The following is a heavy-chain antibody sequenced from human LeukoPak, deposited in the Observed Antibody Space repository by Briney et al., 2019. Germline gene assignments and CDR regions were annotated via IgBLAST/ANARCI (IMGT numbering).Heavy chain of an antibody. Sequence: GESLKISCRGSGYSFTTYWIGWVRQMPGKGLEWMGIIYAGDSDTRYSPSFQGQVTISADKSFSTAYLQWSSLKASDTAMYYCARLRYSSSWDLDYWGQGTLVTVSS. CDR1: GYSFTTYW. D-gene: IGHD6-13*01. J-gene: IGHJ4*02. V-gene: IGHV5-51*01. CDR3: ARLRYSSSWDLDY. CDR2: IYAGDSDT.